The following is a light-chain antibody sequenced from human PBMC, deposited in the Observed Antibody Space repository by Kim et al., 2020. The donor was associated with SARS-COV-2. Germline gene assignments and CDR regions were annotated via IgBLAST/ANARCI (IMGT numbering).Light chain of an antibody. J-gene: IGKJ5*01. CDR1: ESVSGN. CDR3: LQYNNWTSFT. V-gene: IGKV3-15*01. CDR2: GAS. Sequence: SPGARATLPCRASESVSGNVACYQQKPGHAPRLLVYGASTRATGIPARFSGSGSGGELPLTISSLQSEDFTVYYCLQYNNWTSFTFGQGTRLGIK.